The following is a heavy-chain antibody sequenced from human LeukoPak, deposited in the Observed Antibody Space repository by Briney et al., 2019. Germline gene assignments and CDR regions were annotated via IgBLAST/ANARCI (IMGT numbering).Heavy chain of an antibody. J-gene: IGHJ4*02. CDR3: VLKGYSSSWYVDY. V-gene: IGHV5-51*01. Sequence: IIYPGDSDTRYSPSFQGQVTISADKSISTAYLQWSSLKASDTAMYYCVLKGYSSSWYVDYWGQGTLVTVSS. D-gene: IGHD6-13*01. CDR2: IYPGDSDT.